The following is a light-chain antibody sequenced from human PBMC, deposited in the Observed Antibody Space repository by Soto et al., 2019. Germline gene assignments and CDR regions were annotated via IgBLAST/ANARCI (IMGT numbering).Light chain of an antibody. V-gene: IGLV7-43*01. CDR2: STN. Sequence: QAVVTQEPSLTVSPGGTVTLTCATSTGAVTSGYYPNWFQQKPGQAPRALIYSTNNKYSWTPARFSGSLLGGKAALTLSGVQPEDEADYYCLLYYGAKSGVFGGGTKLTVL. J-gene: IGLJ2*01. CDR1: TGAVTSGYY. CDR3: LLYYGAKSGV.